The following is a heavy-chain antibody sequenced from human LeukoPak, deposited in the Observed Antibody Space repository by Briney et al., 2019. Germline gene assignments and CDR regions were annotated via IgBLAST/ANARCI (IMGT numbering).Heavy chain of an antibody. CDR2: IYPGDSDT. J-gene: IGHJ6*02. CDR3: ARHRFNGIAAAGPPYYYYYGMDV. V-gene: IGHV5-51*01. D-gene: IGHD6-13*01. CDR1: GYSFTSYW. Sequence: GESLKISCKGSGYSFTSYWIGWVRQMPGKGLEWMGIIYPGDSDTRYSPSFQGQVTISADKSISTAYLQWSSLKASDTAMYYCARHRFNGIAAAGPPYYYYYGMDVWGQGTTVTVSS.